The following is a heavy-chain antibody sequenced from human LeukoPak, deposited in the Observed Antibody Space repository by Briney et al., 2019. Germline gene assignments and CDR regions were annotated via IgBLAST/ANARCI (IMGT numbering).Heavy chain of an antibody. CDR3: ARDVGERYFDWLTQSPYCNYYMDV. V-gene: IGHV3-30-3*01. CDR2: ISYDGSNK. J-gene: IGHJ6*03. CDR1: GFTFSSYA. D-gene: IGHD3-9*01. Sequence: GRSLRLSCAASGFTFSSYAMHWVRQAPGKGLEWVAVISYDGSNKYYADSVKGRFTISRDNSKNTLYLQMNSLRAEDTAVYYCARDVGERYFDWLTQSPYCNYYMDVWGKGTTVTVSS.